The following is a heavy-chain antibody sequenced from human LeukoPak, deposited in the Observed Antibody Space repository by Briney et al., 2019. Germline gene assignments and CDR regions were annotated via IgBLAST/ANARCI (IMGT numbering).Heavy chain of an antibody. Sequence: GASVKVSCKASGYTFTGYYMHWVRQSPGQGLEWMGWINPNSGGTNYAQKFQGWVTMTRDTSISTAYMELSRLRSDDTAVYYCARVKYSGSYYGALFDYWGQGTLVTVSS. V-gene: IGHV1-2*04. CDR3: ARVKYSGSYYGALFDY. J-gene: IGHJ4*02. D-gene: IGHD1-26*01. CDR2: INPNSGGT. CDR1: GYTFTGYY.